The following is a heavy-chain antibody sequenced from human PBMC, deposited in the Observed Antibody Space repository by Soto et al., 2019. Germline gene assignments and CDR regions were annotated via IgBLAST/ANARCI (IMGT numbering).Heavy chain of an antibody. CDR1: GYSFTSYW. J-gene: IGHJ6*02. CDR2: IYPGDSDT. CDR3: ASSGSDGSATYIPYYYGMDV. D-gene: IGHD3-10*01. Sequence: GESLKISCKGSGYSFTSYWIGWVRQMPGKGLEWMGIIYPGDSDTKYSPSFQGQVTISADRSISTAYLQWSSLKASDTAMYYCASSGSDGSATYIPYYYGMDVWGQGTTVTVSS. V-gene: IGHV5-51*01.